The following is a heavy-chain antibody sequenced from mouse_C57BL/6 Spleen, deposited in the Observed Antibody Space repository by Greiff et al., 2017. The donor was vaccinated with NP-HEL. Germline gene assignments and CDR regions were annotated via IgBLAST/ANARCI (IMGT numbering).Heavy chain of an antibody. CDR1: GYSFTGYY. D-gene: IGHD4-1*01. CDR2: INPSTGGT. CDR3: ARLGIFAWFAY. J-gene: IGHJ3*01. V-gene: IGHV1-42*01. Sequence: VQLQQSGPELVKPGASVKISCKASGYSFTGYYMNWVKQSPEKSLEWIGEINPSTGGTTYNQKFKAKATLTVDKSSSTAYMQLKSLTSEDSAVYYCARLGIFAWFAYWGQGTLVTVSA.